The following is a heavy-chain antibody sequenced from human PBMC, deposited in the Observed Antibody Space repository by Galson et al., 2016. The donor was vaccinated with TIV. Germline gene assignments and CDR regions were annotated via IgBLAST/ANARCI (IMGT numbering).Heavy chain of an antibody. D-gene: IGHD3-3*01. CDR2: IGGSGGSP. V-gene: IGHV3-23*01. CDR3: AKRPIITIFGAGSNYCDS. CDR1: GFSFSNYA. Sequence: SLRLSCAASGFSFSNYAMSWVRQAPGRGLEWVSGIGGSGGSPNYGDSVKGRFTISRDNSNNILYLQMNSLRAEDTAVYYCAKRPIITIFGAGSNYCDSWGQGTLVTVSS. J-gene: IGHJ4*02.